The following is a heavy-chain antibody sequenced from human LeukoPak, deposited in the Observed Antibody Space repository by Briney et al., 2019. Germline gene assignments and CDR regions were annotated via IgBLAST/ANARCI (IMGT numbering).Heavy chain of an antibody. J-gene: IGHJ4*02. CDR2: ISAYNGNT. CDR1: GYTFTSYG. Sequence: ASVKVSCKASGYTFTSYGISWVRQAPGQGLEWMGWISAYNGNTNYAQKFQGRVTMTGDTSISTAYMELSRLRSDDTAVYYCARATGWAFDYWGQGTLVTVSS. D-gene: IGHD6-19*01. V-gene: IGHV1-18*01. CDR3: ARATGWAFDY.